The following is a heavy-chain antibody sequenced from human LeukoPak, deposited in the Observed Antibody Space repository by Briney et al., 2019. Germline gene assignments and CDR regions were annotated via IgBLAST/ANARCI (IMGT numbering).Heavy chain of an antibody. J-gene: IGHJ4*02. D-gene: IGHD5-24*01. CDR3: ASRRDGYNKYYFDY. CDR2: IYHSGST. CDR1: GGXISSSNW. V-gene: IGHV4-4*02. Sequence: SETLSLTCAVSGGXISSSNWWSWVRQPPGKGLEWIGEIYHSGSTNYNPSLKSRVTISVDKSKNQFSLKLSSVTAADTAVYYCASRRDGYNKYYFDYWGQGTLVTVSS.